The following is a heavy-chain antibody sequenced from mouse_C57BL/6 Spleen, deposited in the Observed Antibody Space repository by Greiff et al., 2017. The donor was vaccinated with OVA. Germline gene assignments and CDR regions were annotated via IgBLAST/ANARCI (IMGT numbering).Heavy chain of an antibody. CDR1: GYSFTSSY. J-gene: IGHJ2*01. V-gene: IGHV1-66*01. D-gene: IGHD1-1*01. CDR3: ARSATVVATDY. Sequence: QVQLQQSGPELVKPGASVKISCKASGYSFTSSYIHWVKQRPGQGLGGLGWFIPGSGNTKYNEKFKGKATLTADTSSSTAYMQLSSLTSEDSAVYYCARSATVVATDYWGQGTTLTVSS. CDR2: FIPGSGNT.